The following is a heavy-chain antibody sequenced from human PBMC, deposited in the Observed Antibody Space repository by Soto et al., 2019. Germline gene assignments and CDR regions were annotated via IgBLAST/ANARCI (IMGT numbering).Heavy chain of an antibody. D-gene: IGHD3-16*02. CDR2: IYYSGST. J-gene: IGHJ6*02. CDR1: GGSISSSSYY. V-gene: IGHV4-39*01. Sequence: SETLSLTCTVAGGSISSSSYYWGWIRQPPGKGLEWIGSIYYSGSTYYNPSLKSRVTISVDTSKNQFSLKLSSVTAADTAVYYCARNKTFGGVIVMGMDVWGQGTTVTVSS. CDR3: ARNKTFGGVIVMGMDV.